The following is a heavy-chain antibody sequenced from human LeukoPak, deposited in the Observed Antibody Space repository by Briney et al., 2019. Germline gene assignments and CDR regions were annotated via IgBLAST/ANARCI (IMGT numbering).Heavy chain of an antibody. V-gene: IGHV3-23*01. CDR3: AKWPEGAMDYFDY. D-gene: IGHD3-16*01. Sequence: GGSLRLSCAASGFIFSRYAMTWAPHAPVKGLEWVSAISGDGTRTYYADSVKGRFTISRDNSKNTLYLEMSSLRVEDTAIYYCAKWPEGAMDYFDYWGQGTLVTVSS. CDR2: ISGDGTRT. J-gene: IGHJ4*02. CDR1: GFIFSRYA.